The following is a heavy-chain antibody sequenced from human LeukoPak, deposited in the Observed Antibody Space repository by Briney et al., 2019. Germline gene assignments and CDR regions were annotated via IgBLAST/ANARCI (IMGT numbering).Heavy chain of an antibody. V-gene: IGHV3-30*02. CDR2: IRFDGTNK. CDR1: RFTFSSYG. CDR3: ARGLVAVAGDYFDY. D-gene: IGHD6-19*01. J-gene: IGHJ4*02. Sequence: GGSLRLSCAASRFTFSSYGMHWVRQAPGKGLEWVSFIRFDGTNKYYADSVKGRFTISRDNSKNTLYLQMNSLRAEDTAVYYCARGLVAVAGDYFDYWGQGTLVTVSS.